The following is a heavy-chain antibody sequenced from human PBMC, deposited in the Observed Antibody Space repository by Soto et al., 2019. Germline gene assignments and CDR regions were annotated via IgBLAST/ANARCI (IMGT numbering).Heavy chain of an antibody. CDR1: GFTFSSYS. D-gene: IGHD2-8*01. J-gene: IGHJ3*02. V-gene: IGHV3-21*01. CDR3: ARVTYCTKGVGSKGDALDI. CDR2: ISSSSSYI. Sequence: GGSLRLSCAASGFTFSSYSMNWVRQAPGKGLEWVSSISSSSSYIYYADSVKGRFTISRDNAKNSLYLQMNSLRAEDTAVYYFARVTYCTKGVGSKGDALDIWGQRTMVTVSS.